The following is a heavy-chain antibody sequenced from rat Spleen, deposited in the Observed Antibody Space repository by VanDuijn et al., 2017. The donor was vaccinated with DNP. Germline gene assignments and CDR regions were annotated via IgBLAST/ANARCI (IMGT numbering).Heavy chain of an antibody. CDR3: AIQLGVFDY. Sequence: EVQLQESGPGLVKPSQSLSLTCSVTGYSITSNHKWSWIRKFPGNELEWMGYINNAGSTNYNPSLKSRFSITRDTSKNQFFLQVNSVDTEDTATYYCAIQLGVFDYWDRGVMVTVSS. CDR1: GYSITSNHK. CDR2: INNAGST. J-gene: IGHJ2*01. V-gene: IGHV3-3*01. D-gene: IGHD5-1*01.